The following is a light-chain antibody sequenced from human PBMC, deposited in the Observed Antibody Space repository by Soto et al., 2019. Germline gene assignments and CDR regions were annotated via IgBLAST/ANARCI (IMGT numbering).Light chain of an antibody. Sequence: ETVMTQSPATLSVSPGERATLSCRASQSVSSNLAWYQQKPGRAPRLLIYDASTRATGIPARFRGSGSGTEFTLTINSLQSEDFAVYYCQQYNYWPPLTFGGGTKVEIK. V-gene: IGKV3-15*01. CDR2: DAS. J-gene: IGKJ4*01. CDR1: QSVSSN. CDR3: QQYNYWPPLT.